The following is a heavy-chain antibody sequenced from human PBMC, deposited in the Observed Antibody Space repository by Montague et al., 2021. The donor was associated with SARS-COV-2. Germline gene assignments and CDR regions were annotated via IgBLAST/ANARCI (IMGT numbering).Heavy chain of an antibody. V-gene: IGHV4-59*08. CDR1: GGSISSYY. CDR3: ARQSGRLWGIAVAGAFDY. CDR2: IYYSGST. J-gene: IGHJ4*02. Sequence: SETLSLTCTVSGGSISSYYWSWIRQPQGKGLEWIGYIYYSGSTNYNPSLKSRVTISVDTSKNQFSLKLSSVTAADTAVYYCARQSGRLWGIAVAGAFDYWGQGTLGTVSS. D-gene: IGHD6-19*01.